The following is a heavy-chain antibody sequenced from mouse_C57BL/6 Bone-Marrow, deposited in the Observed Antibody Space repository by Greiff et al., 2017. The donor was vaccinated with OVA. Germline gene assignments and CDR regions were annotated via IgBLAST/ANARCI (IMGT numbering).Heavy chain of an antibody. D-gene: IGHD1-1*01. CDR3: ARLTTEDAMDY. CDR1: GYTFTDYY. CDR2: INPNNGGT. Sequence: VQLQQSGPELVKPGASVKISCKASGYTFTDYYMNWVKQSHGKSLEWIGDINPNNGGTSYNLKFKGKATLTVDKSSSTAYMELRSLTSEDSAVYYCARLTTEDAMDYWGQGTSVTVSS. J-gene: IGHJ4*01. V-gene: IGHV1-26*01.